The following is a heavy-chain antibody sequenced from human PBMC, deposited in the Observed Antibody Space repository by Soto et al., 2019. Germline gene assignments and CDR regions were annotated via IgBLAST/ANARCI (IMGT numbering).Heavy chain of an antibody. V-gene: IGHV3-30-3*01. D-gene: IGHD3-3*01. CDR2: ISYDGSNK. CDR3: ARDRSLLEWSFDY. CDR1: GFTFSSYA. J-gene: IGHJ4*02. Sequence: GGSLRLSCAASGFTFSSYAMHWVRQAPGKGLEWVAVISYDGSNKYYADSVKGRFTISRDNSKNTLYLQMNSLRAEDTAVYYCARDRSLLEWSFDYWGQGTLVTVSS.